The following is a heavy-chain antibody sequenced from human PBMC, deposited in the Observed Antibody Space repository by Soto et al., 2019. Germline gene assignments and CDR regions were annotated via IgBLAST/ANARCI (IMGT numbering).Heavy chain of an antibody. V-gene: IGHV4-39*01. CDR3: ARLGRFGHDSSVLWFDP. J-gene: IGHJ5*02. D-gene: IGHD5-12*01. CDR1: VGSISTSSYY. CDR2: IYYTGST. Sequence: PSETLSLTCTVSVGSISTSSYYWGWVRQPPGKGLEWIGTIYYTGSTSYNVSLKSRLTISVDTSKNQFSLRLSSVSATDTAVYYCARLGRFGHDSSVLWFDPWGQGTLVNVSS.